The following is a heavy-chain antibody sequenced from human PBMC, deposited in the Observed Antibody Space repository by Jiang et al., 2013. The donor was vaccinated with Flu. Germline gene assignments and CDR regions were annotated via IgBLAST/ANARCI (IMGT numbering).Heavy chain of an antibody. CDR3: ARSPHIWSGYYTDY. CDR2: IDWDDDK. CDR1: GFSLSTSGMC. J-gene: IGHJ4*02. Sequence: TLTLTCTFSGFSLSTSGMCVSWIRQPPGKALEWLARIDWDDDKYYSTSLKTRLTISKDTSKNQVVLTMTNMDPVDTATYYCARSPHIWSGYYTDYWGQGTLVTVSS. V-gene: IGHV2-70*11. D-gene: IGHD3-3*01.